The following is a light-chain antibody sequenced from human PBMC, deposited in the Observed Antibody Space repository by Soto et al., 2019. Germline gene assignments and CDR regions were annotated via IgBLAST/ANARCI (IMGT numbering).Light chain of an antibody. V-gene: IGKV1-39*01. CDR2: AAS. J-gene: IGKJ4*01. CDR3: QQRYCIPLT. Sequence: DIQMTQSPSSLSASLGDRVTISCRASQSISSSLSWYQQRPGKAPKLLIYAASILQSGVPSRFSGSGSGTDFTLTISSLQPEDFATYFCQQRYCIPLTFGCGTRVESK. CDR1: QSISSS.